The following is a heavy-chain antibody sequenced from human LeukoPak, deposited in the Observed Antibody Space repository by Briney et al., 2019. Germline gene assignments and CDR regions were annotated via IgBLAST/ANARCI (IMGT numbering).Heavy chain of an antibody. CDR2: IYYSGST. CDR3: ARVSGAWAVAVPGTFDY. CDR1: GGSISSSSYY. V-gene: IGHV4-39*07. Sequence: ASETLSLTCTVSGGSISSSSYYWGWIRQPPGKGLEWIGSIYYSGSTYYNPSLKSRVTISVDTSKNQFSLKLSSVTAADTAVYYCARVSGAWAVAVPGTFDYWGQGTLVTVSS. D-gene: IGHD6-19*01. J-gene: IGHJ4*02.